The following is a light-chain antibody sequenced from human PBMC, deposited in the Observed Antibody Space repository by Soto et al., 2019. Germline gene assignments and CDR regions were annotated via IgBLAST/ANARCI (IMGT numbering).Light chain of an antibody. CDR3: AAWDDSLNFYL. CDR2: YDD. V-gene: IGLV1-36*01. J-gene: IGLJ1*01. Sequence: QSVLTQPPSVSEAPRQRVTISCSGSSSNIGNNAVSWYQQIPGTAPKLLIYYDDRLPSGVSDRFSGSKSGTSASLAISGLQSEDDADYYCAAWDDSLNFYLFGTGTKLTVL. CDR1: SSNIGNNA.